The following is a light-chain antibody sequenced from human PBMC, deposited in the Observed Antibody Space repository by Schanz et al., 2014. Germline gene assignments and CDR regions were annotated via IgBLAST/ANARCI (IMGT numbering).Light chain of an antibody. Sequence: EIVLTQSPGTLSLSPGERATLSCRASQSVSSSYLAWYQQKPGQAPRLLIYGASSRATGIPDRFSGGGSGTDFTLTISRLEPQDFGVYYCQQYGDSPWTFGQGTKVEMK. V-gene: IGKV3-20*01. CDR1: QSVSSSY. CDR3: QQYGDSPWT. J-gene: IGKJ1*01. CDR2: GAS.